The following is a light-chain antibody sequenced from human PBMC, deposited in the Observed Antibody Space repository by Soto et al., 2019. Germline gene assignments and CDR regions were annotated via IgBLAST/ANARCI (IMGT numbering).Light chain of an antibody. CDR2: AVT. Sequence: QSALTQPASVSGSPGQSITISCTGTSSDVGGYNYVSCYQQHPGKAPKLMIYAVTDRPSGVSSRFSGSKSGNTASLTISGLQAEDEADYYCSSYTSSSTLFGTGTKVTVL. J-gene: IGLJ1*01. CDR1: SSDVGGYNY. V-gene: IGLV2-14*01. CDR3: SSYTSSSTL.